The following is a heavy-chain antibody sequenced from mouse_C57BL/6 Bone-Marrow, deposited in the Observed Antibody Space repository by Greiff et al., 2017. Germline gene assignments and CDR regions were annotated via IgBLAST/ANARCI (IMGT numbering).Heavy chain of an antibody. V-gene: IGHV5-15*01. D-gene: IGHD1-1*02. J-gene: IGHJ1*03. Sequence: EVMLVESGGGLVQPGGSLKLSCAASGFTFSDYGMAWVRQAPRKGPEWVAFISNLAYSIYYADTVTGRFTISRENAKNTRYLEMSSLRSEDTALYYCERQGGNYWYCDVWGTGTTVTVSS. CDR3: ERQGGNYWYCDV. CDR1: GFTFSDYG. CDR2: ISNLAYSI.